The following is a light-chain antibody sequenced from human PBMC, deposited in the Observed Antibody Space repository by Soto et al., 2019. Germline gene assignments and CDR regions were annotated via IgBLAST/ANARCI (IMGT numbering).Light chain of an antibody. Sequence: DFQMTQSPSSLSASVVDRVTITFRASQSVSRYLNWYQQKPGKAPNLLIYAASSLQSGVPSRFSGSGSGTDFALTISSLQPEDFATYYCHQTAANPWTFAQGTKVDIK. J-gene: IGKJ1*01. V-gene: IGKV1-39*01. CDR1: QSVSRY. CDR2: AAS. CDR3: HQTAANPWT.